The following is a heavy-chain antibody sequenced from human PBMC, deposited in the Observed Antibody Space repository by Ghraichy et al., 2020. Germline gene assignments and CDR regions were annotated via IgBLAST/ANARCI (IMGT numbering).Heavy chain of an antibody. CDR2: IRPDGSTK. J-gene: IGHJ4*02. Sequence: GESLRLSCVASGFTFSSYWMDWVRQAPGKGLEWVATIRPDGSTKFYVDSVKGRFTISRDNGENSMSLHMNSLREEDTAVYYCTRDPGVAAAATVGYFDLWGQRSLVAVSS. V-gene: IGHV3-7*03. CDR1: GFTFSSYW. D-gene: IGHD6-25*01. CDR3: TRDPGVAAAATVGYFDL.